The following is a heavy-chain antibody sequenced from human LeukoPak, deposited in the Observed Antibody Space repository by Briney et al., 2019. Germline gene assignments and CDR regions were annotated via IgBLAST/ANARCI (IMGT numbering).Heavy chain of an antibody. CDR3: ARGGSSSAFY. J-gene: IGHJ4*02. Sequence: PGGSLRLSCAASGFTFSSYGMHWVRQAPGKGLEWVSSISGAGGTTLYADSVKGRFTISRDNSKNAVYLQMNTLRAEDTAIYYCARGGSSSAFYWGQGTLVTASS. CDR2: ISGAGGTT. D-gene: IGHD2-2*01. V-gene: IGHV3-23*01. CDR1: GFTFSSYG.